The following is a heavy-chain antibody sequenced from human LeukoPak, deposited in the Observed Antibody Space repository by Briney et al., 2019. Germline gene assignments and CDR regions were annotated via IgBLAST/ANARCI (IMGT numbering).Heavy chain of an antibody. D-gene: IGHD2-15*01. CDR1: GFTFSSYG. V-gene: IGHV3-30*03. J-gene: IGHJ3*02. CDR2: ISYDGSNK. Sequence: GGSLRLSCAASGFTFSSYGMHWVRQAPGKGLEWVAVISYDGSNKYYADSVKGRFTISRDNSKNTLYLQMNSLRAEDTAVYYCARDCGGSCLEVNDAFDIWGQGTMVTVSS. CDR3: ARDCGGSCLEVNDAFDI.